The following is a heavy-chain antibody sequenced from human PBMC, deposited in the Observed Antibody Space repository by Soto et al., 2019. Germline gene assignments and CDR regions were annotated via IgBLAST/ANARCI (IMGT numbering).Heavy chain of an antibody. CDR3: ASTSPSNYYDSSGYYGPLDY. V-gene: IGHV1-69*13. CDR1: GGTLSSYA. J-gene: IGHJ4*02. Sequence: SVKVSCKASGGTLSSYAISWVRQAPGQGLEWMGGIIPIFGTANYAQKFQGRVTITADESTSTAYMELSSLRSEDTAVYYCASTSPSNYYDSSGYYGPLDYWGQGTLVTVSS. D-gene: IGHD3-22*01. CDR2: IIPIFGTA.